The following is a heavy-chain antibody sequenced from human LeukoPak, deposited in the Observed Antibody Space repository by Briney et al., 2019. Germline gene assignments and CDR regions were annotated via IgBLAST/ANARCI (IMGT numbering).Heavy chain of an antibody. J-gene: IGHJ3*02. V-gene: IGHV4-59*12. CDR3: ARDRLLGSGRAFDI. CDR2: IYYSGST. Sequence: SETLSLTCTVSGGSFGDYYWSWIRQPPGKGLEWIGYIYYSGSTNYNPSLKSRVTISVDTSKTQFSLKLSSVTAADTAVYYCARDRLLGSGRAFDIWGQGTMVTVSS. CDR1: GGSFGDYY. D-gene: IGHD3-10*02.